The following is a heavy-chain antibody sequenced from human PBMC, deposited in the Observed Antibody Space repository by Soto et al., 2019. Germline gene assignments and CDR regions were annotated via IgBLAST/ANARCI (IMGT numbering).Heavy chain of an antibody. V-gene: IGHV3-48*02. J-gene: IGHJ6*02. CDR1: GFSFSTYD. Sequence: ESGGGLVQPGGSLRRSCAASGFSFSTYDMNWVRQAPGKGLEWVSYISGGSSRIFYADSVKGRFTISRDNAKNSLYLQMNSLRDEDTGVYYCARVIYGGWSTIKDYYYYAMDVWGQGTTVTVSS. D-gene: IGHD5-12*01. CDR2: ISGGSSRI. CDR3: ARVIYGGWSTIKDYYYYAMDV.